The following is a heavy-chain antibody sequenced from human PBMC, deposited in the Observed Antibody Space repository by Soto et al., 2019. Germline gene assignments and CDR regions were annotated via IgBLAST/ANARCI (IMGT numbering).Heavy chain of an antibody. Sequence: QVQLVQSGAEVKKPGASVKVSCKASGYTFTSYYMHWVRQAPGQGLEWMGIINPSGGSTSYAQKFQGRVTMTRDTSTSTVYMELSSRRSEDTAVYYCARDGSGSYYYYYMDVWGKGTTVTVSS. CDR1: GYTFTSYY. D-gene: IGHD3-10*01. J-gene: IGHJ6*03. CDR3: ARDGSGSYYYYYMDV. CDR2: INPSGGST. V-gene: IGHV1-46*03.